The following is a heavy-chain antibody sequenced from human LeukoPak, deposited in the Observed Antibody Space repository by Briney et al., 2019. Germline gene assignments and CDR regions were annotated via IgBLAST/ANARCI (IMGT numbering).Heavy chain of an antibody. V-gene: IGHV1-69*06. CDR1: GGTFSSYA. CDR3: ARARADYYDRDAFDI. CDR2: IIPIFGTA. Sequence: SVKVSCKASGGTFSSYAISWVRQAPGQGLEWMGGIIPIFGTANYAQKFQGRVTITADKSTSTAYMELSSLRSEDTAVYYCARARADYYDRDAFDIWGQGTMVTVSS. J-gene: IGHJ3*02. D-gene: IGHD3-22*01.